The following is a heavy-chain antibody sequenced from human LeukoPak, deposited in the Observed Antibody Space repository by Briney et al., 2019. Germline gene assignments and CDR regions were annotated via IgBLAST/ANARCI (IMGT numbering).Heavy chain of an antibody. CDR1: GYTFTSYG. CDR2: ISAYNGNT. CDR3: ARRAQSTVVTPYYYYGMDV. V-gene: IGHV1-18*01. J-gene: IGHJ6*02. D-gene: IGHD4-23*01. Sequence: ASVKVSCKASGYTFTSYGNSWVRQAPGQGLEWMGWISAYNGNTNYAQKLQGRVTMTTDTSTSTAYMELRSLRSDDTAVYYCARRAQSTVVTPYYYYGMDVWGQGTTVTVSS.